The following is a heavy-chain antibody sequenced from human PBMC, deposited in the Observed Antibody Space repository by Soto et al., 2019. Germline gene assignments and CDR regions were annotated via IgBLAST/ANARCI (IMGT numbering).Heavy chain of an antibody. J-gene: IGHJ3*02. Sequence: QVQLVESGGGVVQPGGSLRLSCAASGFTFSSYGMHWVRQAPGKGLEWVAVIWYDGSNKYYADSVKGRFTISRDNSKNTLYLQMNSLRAEDTAVYYCARVQGGYSGYDVDAFDIWGQGTMVTVSS. V-gene: IGHV3-33*01. D-gene: IGHD5-12*01. CDR2: IWYDGSNK. CDR3: ARVQGGYSGYDVDAFDI. CDR1: GFTFSSYG.